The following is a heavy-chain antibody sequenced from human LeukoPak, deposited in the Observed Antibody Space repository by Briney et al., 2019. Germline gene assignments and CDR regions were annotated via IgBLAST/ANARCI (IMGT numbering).Heavy chain of an antibody. CDR2: ISAYNGNT. CDR3: AREGYGGSTMDYYYYGMDV. CDR1: GYTFTSYG. Sequence: ASVKVSCKASGYTFTSYGISWVRQAPGQGLEWMGWISAYNGNTNYAQKLQGRVTMTTDTSMSTAYMELRSLRSDDTAVYYCAREGYGGSTMDYYYYGMDVWGQGTTVTVSS. J-gene: IGHJ6*02. D-gene: IGHD4-23*01. V-gene: IGHV1-18*01.